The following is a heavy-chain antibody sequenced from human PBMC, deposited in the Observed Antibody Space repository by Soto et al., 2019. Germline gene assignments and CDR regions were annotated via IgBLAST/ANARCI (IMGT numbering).Heavy chain of an antibody. J-gene: IGHJ6*04. V-gene: IGHV1-8*02. D-gene: IGHD1-1*01. CDR3: GRAYNRSADHYYYHGMDV. Sequence: ASVKVSCKSSGFTFTSYDINWVRHVSGQGLEWMGCMTPNSGNTGYAQKFQGRVTMTRNTSISTAYMELSSLRSEGTAVYYCGRAYNRSADHYYYHGMDVWGKGTTVTVSS. CDR2: MTPNSGNT. CDR1: GFTFTSYD.